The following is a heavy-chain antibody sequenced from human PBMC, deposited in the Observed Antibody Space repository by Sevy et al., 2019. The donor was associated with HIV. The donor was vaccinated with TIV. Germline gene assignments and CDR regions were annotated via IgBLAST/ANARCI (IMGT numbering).Heavy chain of an antibody. Sequence: GGSLRLSCAASGFSFSSYGMYWVRQAPGKGLEWVARIGYDGSDKYYGDSVKGRVTISRDNSTKTLYLQMNSLRAEDTAVYYCAKNGDSPYYKYAMDIWGQGTTVTVSS. V-gene: IGHV3-30*02. CDR3: AKNGDSPYYKYAMDI. CDR1: GFSFSSYG. J-gene: IGHJ6*02. D-gene: IGHD4-17*01. CDR2: IGYDGSDK.